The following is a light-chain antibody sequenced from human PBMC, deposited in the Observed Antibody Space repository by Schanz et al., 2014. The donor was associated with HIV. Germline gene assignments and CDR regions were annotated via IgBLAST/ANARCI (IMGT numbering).Light chain of an antibody. Sequence: QAVLTQPPSASETPGQRVTISCSGSSSNVGSNAVNWYHHLPGAAPKLLIYSNNQRPSGVPDRFSGSKSGTSASLAISGLRSEDEADYYCATWDDSLSAVVFGGGTKVTVL. CDR1: SSNVGSNA. CDR3: ATWDDSLSAVV. J-gene: IGLJ2*01. V-gene: IGLV1-47*02. CDR2: SNN.